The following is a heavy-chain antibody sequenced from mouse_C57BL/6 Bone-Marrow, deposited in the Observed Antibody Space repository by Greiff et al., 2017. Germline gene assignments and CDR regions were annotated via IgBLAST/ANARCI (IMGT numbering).Heavy chain of an antibody. D-gene: IGHD1-1*01. Sequence: DVHLVESGGDLVKPGGSLKLSCAASGFTFSSYGMSWVRQTPDKRLEWVATISSGGSYTYYPDSVKGRFTISRDNAKNTLYLQMSSLKSEDTAMYYCAREDGYWYFDVWGTGTTVTVSS. CDR2: ISSGGSYT. CDR1: GFTFSSYG. CDR3: AREDGYWYFDV. V-gene: IGHV5-6*01. J-gene: IGHJ1*03.